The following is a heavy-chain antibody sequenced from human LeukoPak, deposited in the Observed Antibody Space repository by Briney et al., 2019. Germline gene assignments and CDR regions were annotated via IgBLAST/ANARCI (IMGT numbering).Heavy chain of an antibody. D-gene: IGHD3-3*01. J-gene: IGHJ6*02. V-gene: IGHV3-30*04. CDR3: ARDLLEYDFWSGYFTYYYGMDV. Sequence: PGRSLRLSCAASGFTFSSYAMHWVRQAPGKGLEWVAVISYDGSNKYYADSVQGRFTISRDNPKNTLYLQMNSLRAEDTAVYYCARDLLEYDFWSGYFTYYYGMDVWGQGTTVTVSS. CDR2: ISYDGSNK. CDR1: GFTFSSYA.